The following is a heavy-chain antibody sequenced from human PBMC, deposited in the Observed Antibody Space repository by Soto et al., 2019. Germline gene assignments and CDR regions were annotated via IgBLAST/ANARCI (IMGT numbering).Heavy chain of an antibody. D-gene: IGHD5-12*01. CDR2: MNPNSGNT. CDR3: ARVKGYSGYWNDAFDI. CDR1: GYTFTSYD. J-gene: IGHJ3*02. V-gene: IGHV1-8*01. Sequence: QVQLVQSGAEVKKPGASVKVSCKASGYTFTSYDINWVRQATGQGREWMGWMNPNSGNTGYAQKFQGRVTKTRNTSISTAYMELSSLRSEDTAVYYCARVKGYSGYWNDAFDIWGQGTMVTVSS.